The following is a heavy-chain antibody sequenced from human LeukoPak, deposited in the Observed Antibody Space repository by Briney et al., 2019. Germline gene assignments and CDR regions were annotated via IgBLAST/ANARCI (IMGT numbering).Heavy chain of an antibody. CDR3: ASDGGYSSGWYKNY. CDR2: IRYDGSNK. Sequence: TGGSLRLSCAASGFTFSSYGMHWVRQAPGKGLEWVAFIRYDGSNKYYADSVKGRFTISRDNSKNTLYLQMNSLRAEDTAVYYCASDGGYSSGWYKNYWGQGTLVTVSS. J-gene: IGHJ4*02. D-gene: IGHD6-19*01. V-gene: IGHV3-30*02. CDR1: GFTFSSYG.